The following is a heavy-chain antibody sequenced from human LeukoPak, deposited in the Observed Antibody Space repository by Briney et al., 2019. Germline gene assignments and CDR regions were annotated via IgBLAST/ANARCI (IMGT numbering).Heavy chain of an antibody. V-gene: IGHV3-33*01. Sequence: PGRSLRLSCAASGFTFSSYGMHWVRQAPGKGLEWVAVIWFDGSNKYYTHSVRGRFTISRDNSKNTLYLQMNGLRAEDTGVYYCATDRGSGSGSDQPFDHWGQGSLVTVSS. D-gene: IGHD1-26*01. CDR1: GFTFSSYG. J-gene: IGHJ4*02. CDR3: ATDRGSGSGSDQPFDH. CDR2: IWFDGSNK.